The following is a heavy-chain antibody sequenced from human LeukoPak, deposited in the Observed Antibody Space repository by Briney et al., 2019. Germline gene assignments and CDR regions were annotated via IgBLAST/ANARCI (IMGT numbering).Heavy chain of an antibody. D-gene: IGHD3-3*01. CDR3: ARRHYDFWSGYYPYYYYYMDV. CDR1: GYTFTSYA. CDR2: INTNTGNT. J-gene: IGHJ6*03. Sequence: ASVKVSCKASGYTFTSYAMSWVRQAPGQGLEWMGWINTNTGNTTYAQGFKGRFVFALDTSVSTAYLQISSLKAEDTAVYYCARRHYDFWSGYYPYYYYYMDVWGKGTTVTVSS. V-gene: IGHV7-4-1*02.